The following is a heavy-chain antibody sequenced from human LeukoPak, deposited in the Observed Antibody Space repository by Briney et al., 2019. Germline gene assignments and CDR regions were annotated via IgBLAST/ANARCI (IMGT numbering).Heavy chain of an antibody. J-gene: IGHJ4*02. CDR3: AKGLGDGYNCLAIDY. CDR2: ISYDGSNK. CDR1: GFTFSSYG. Sequence: GGSLRLSCAASGFTFSSYGMHWVRQAPGKGLEWVAVISYDGSNKYYADSVKGRFTISRDNSKNTLYLQMNSLRAEDTAVYYCAKGLGDGYNCLAIDYWGQGTLVTISS. V-gene: IGHV3-30*18. D-gene: IGHD5-24*01.